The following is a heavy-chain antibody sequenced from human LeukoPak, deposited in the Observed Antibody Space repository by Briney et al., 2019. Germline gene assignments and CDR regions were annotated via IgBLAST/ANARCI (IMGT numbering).Heavy chain of an antibody. CDR1: GGSITSYY. CDR3: ARSGSTAHDY. Sequence: SETPPLTCTVSGGSITSYYWSWIRQPPGKGLEWIGYIYYSGSTNYSPSLKSRVTISVDTSKNQFSLQLTSVTAADTAVYYCARSGSTAHDYWGQGTLVTVSS. CDR2: IYYSGST. D-gene: IGHD1-26*01. V-gene: IGHV4-59*01. J-gene: IGHJ4*02.